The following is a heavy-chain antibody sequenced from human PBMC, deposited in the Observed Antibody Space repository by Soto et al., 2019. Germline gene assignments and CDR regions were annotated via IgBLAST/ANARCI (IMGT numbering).Heavy chain of an antibody. J-gene: IGHJ6*02. Sequence: PSETLSLTCTVSGGSISSGDYYWSWIRQPPGKGLEWIGYIYYSGSTNYNPSLKSRVTISVDTSKNQFSLKLSSVTAADTAVYYCARDDIVVVPAAIRGGDYNWNYYYYYGMDVWGQGTTVTVSS. CDR3: ARDDIVVVPAAIRGGDYNWNYYYYYGMDV. D-gene: IGHD2-2*02. CDR2: IYYSGST. CDR1: GGSISSGDYY. V-gene: IGHV4-61*08.